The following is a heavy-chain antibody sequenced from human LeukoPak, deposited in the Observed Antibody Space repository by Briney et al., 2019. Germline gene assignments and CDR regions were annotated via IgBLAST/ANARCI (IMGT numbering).Heavy chain of an antibody. CDR1: GFTFSSYG. CDR3: AKGRIVGAPRVGMDV. D-gene: IGHD1-26*01. J-gene: IGHJ6*02. Sequence: GGSLRLSCAASGFTFSSYGMHWVRQAPGKGLEWVAFIRYDGSNKYYADSVKGRFTISRDNSKNTLYLQMNSLRAEDTAVYYCAKGRIVGAPRVGMDVWGQGTTVTVSS. V-gene: IGHV3-30*02. CDR2: IRYDGSNK.